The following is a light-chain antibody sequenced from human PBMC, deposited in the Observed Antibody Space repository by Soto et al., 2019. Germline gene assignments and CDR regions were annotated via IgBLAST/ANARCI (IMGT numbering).Light chain of an antibody. J-gene: IGKJ5*01. V-gene: IGKV3-11*01. CDR3: QPRSIWPRAT. CDR2: DAS. Sequence: EIVLTQSPATLSLSPGERATLSCRASQSVSSYLAWYQQKPGQAPRLLIYDASNRAPGIPARFSGSGSGTSFTLTLTSLEPKDLAVYSGQPRSIWPRATFGQGTRLEIK. CDR1: QSVSSY.